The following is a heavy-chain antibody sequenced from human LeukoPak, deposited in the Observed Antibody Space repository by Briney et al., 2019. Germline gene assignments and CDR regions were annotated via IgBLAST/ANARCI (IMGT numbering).Heavy chain of an antibody. CDR1: GDSINSNY. V-gene: IGHV4-59*08. J-gene: IGHJ4*02. D-gene: IGHD6-19*01. CDR3: ARHRRARSGWYGGIDY. Sequence: SETLSLTCTVSGDSINSNYWSWIRQPPGKGLEWIGYIYYSGTTNYNPSLKSRVTISVDTSKNQFSLKLSSVTAADTAVYYCARHRRARSGWYGGIDYWGQGTLVTVSS. CDR2: IYYSGTT.